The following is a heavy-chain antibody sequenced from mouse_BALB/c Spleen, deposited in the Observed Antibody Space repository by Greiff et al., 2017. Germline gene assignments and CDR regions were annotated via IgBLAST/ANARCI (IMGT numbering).Heavy chain of an antibody. CDR2: IWSGGST. D-gene: IGHD1-1*02. Sequence: QVQLKESGPGLVQPSQSLSITCTVSGFSLTSYGVHWVRQSPGKGLEWLGVIWSGGSTDYNAAFISRLSISKDNSKSQVFFKMNSLQADDTAIYYCARKSGSSLGNYAMDYWGQGTSVTVSS. J-gene: IGHJ4*01. CDR1: GFSLTSYG. CDR3: ARKSGSSLGNYAMDY. V-gene: IGHV2-4-1*01.